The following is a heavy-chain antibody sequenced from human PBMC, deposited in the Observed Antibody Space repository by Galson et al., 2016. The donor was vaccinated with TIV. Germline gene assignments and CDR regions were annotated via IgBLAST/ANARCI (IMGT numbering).Heavy chain of an antibody. CDR2: VDPDDSSA. V-gene: IGHV5-10-1*01. Sequence: QSGAEVTKPEESLRISCEASGYTFTSYYISWVRQSPGRGLEWMGRVDPDDSSAIYNPSFEGHVVISSDKSIGVAYLEWGSLRSSDTATYYCAILSHRCEDEVSDYWGQGTLVTVSS. CDR3: AILSHRCEDEVSDY. D-gene: IGHD2-15*01. CDR1: GYTFTSYY. J-gene: IGHJ4*02.